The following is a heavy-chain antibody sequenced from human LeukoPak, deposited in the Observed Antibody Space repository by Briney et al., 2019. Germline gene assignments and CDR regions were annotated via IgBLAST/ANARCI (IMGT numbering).Heavy chain of an antibody. CDR3: ARQEDCSGGSCYSFIWFDP. Sequence: SVKVSCKASGGTFSSCAISWVRQAPGQGLEWMGRIIPIFGIANYAQKFQGRVTITADKSTSTAYMELSSLRSEDTAVYYCARQEDCSGGSCYSFIWFDPWGQGTLVTVSS. V-gene: IGHV1-69*04. CDR2: IIPIFGIA. D-gene: IGHD2-15*01. CDR1: GGTFSSCA. J-gene: IGHJ5*02.